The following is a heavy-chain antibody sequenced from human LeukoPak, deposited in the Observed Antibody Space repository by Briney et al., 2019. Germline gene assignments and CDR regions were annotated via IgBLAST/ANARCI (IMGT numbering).Heavy chain of an antibody. J-gene: IGHJ4*02. D-gene: IGHD5-18*01. CDR2: IKQDGSEK. CDR1: GITFSSYW. Sequence: GGSLSLSCAASGITFSSYWMSWVRQAPGKGLEWVANIKQDGSEKNYVDSVKGRFTISRDNAKNSLYLQMNSLRAEDTAMYYCASLDTAMVNGDYWGQGTLVTVSS. V-gene: IGHV3-7*01. CDR3: ASLDTAMVNGDY.